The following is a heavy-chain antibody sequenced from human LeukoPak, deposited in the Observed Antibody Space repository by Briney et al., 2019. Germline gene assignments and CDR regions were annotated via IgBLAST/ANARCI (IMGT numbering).Heavy chain of an antibody. CDR3: AKGQVVIIWYYFDY. V-gene: IGHV3-23*01. CDR2: ISGSGGST. D-gene: IGHD3-22*01. Sequence: GGSLRLSCAASGFTFSSYAMSRVRQAPGKGLEWVSAISGSGGSTYYADSVKGRFTISRDNSKNTLYLQMNSLRAEDTAVYYCAKGQVVIIWYYFDYWGQGTLVTVSS. J-gene: IGHJ4*02. CDR1: GFTFSSYA.